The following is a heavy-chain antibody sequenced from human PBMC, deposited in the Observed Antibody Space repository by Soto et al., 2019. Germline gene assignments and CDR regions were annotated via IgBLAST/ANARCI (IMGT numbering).Heavy chain of an antibody. CDR2: ISAYNGNT. D-gene: IGHD6-13*01. Sequence: VASVKVSCKASGYTFTSYGISWVRQAPGQGLEWMGWISAYNGNTNYAQKLQGRVTITTDTSTSTAYMELRSLRSDDTAVYYCARDHIAAAGTVYFQHWGQGTLVTVS. J-gene: IGHJ1*01. V-gene: IGHV1-18*01. CDR1: GYTFTSYG. CDR3: ARDHIAAAGTVYFQH.